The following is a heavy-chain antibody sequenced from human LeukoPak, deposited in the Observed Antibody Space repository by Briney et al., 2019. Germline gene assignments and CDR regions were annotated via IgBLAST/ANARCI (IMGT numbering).Heavy chain of an antibody. V-gene: IGHV4-59*08. J-gene: IGHJ4*02. Sequence: KASETLSPTCIVSGGSISSYYWSWIRQPPGKGLEWIGYIYYSGSTNYNPSLKSRVTISVDTSKNQFSLKLSSVTAADTAVYYCARLSYDSSGSYYFDYWGQGTLVAVSS. D-gene: IGHD3-22*01. CDR3: ARLSYDSSGSYYFDY. CDR2: IYYSGST. CDR1: GGSISSYY.